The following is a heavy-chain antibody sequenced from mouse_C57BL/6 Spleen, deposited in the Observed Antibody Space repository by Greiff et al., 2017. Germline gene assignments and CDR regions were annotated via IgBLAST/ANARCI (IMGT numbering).Heavy chain of an antibody. Sequence: EVMLVESGGGLVKPGGSLKLSCAASGFTFSSYAMSWVRQTPEKRLEWVATISDGGSYTYYQDNVKGRFTISRDNAKNNLYLQMGHLKSEDTSMYYCARDPYYDYDDWYWYFDVWGTGTTVTVSS. D-gene: IGHD2-4*01. CDR3: ARDPYYDYDDWYWYFDV. CDR1: GFTFSSYA. CDR2: ISDGGSYT. J-gene: IGHJ1*03. V-gene: IGHV5-4*01.